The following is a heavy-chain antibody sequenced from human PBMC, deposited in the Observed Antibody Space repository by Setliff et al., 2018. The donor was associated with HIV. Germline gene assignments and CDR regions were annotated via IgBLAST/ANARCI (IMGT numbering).Heavy chain of an antibody. D-gene: IGHD1-26*01. J-gene: IGHJ6*02. CDR3: ARGHLGSYFPNYYYYGMDV. Sequence: PGGSLRLSCAASGFTVSSNYMSWVRQAPGKGLEWVSVIYRGGSTYYADSVRGRFTISRDNSKNTLYLQMNSLGAEYTAVYYCARGHLGSYFPNYYYYGMDVWGQGTTVTVSS. CDR2: IYRGGST. CDR1: GFTVSSNY. V-gene: IGHV3-53*01.